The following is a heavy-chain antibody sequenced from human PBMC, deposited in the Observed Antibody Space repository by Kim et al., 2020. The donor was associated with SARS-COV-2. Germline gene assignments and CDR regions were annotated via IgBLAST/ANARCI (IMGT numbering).Heavy chain of an antibody. J-gene: IGHJ6*02. Sequence: RVTISVDTSKNQFSLKLSSVTAADTAVYYCARHRTPRITMIVVAPGGIDVWGQGTTVTVSS. D-gene: IGHD3-22*01. V-gene: IGHV4-59*08. CDR3: ARHRTPRITMIVVAPGGIDV.